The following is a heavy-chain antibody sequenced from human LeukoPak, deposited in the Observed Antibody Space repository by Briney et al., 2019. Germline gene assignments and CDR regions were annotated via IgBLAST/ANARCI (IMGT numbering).Heavy chain of an antibody. Sequence: GGSLRLSCAASGFTFSSYEMNWVRQAPGKGLEWVSYIGGSGSTIYYADSVKGRFTISRDNAKNSLYLQMNSLRAEGTAVYYCARDPVCDYWGQGTLVTVSS. J-gene: IGHJ4*02. CDR2: IGGSGSTI. V-gene: IGHV3-48*03. CDR1: GFTFSSYE. CDR3: ARDPVCDY.